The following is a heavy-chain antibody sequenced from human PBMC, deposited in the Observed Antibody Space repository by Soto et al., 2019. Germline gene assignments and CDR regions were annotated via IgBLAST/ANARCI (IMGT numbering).Heavy chain of an antibody. V-gene: IGHV3-23*01. CDR3: AKEVSLGSTVDLGY. D-gene: IGHD7-27*01. Sequence: LRLSCAASGFTFTIFAMSWVRQSPGKGLEWVSTISGSGGSTYYADAVKGRFTISRDNSMGTLYLQMKSLRVEDTAIYYCAKEVSLGSTVDLGYWGQGTLVTVSS. CDR1: GFTFTIFA. J-gene: IGHJ4*02. CDR2: ISGSGGST.